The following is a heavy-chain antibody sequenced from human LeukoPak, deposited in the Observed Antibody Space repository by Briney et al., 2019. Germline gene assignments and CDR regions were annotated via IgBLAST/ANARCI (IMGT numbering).Heavy chain of an antibody. V-gene: IGHV3-48*03. CDR3: AKDGTGDLFDY. CDR1: GFTFSSYE. Sequence: PGGSLRLSCAASGFTFSSYEMNWVRQAPGKGLGWVSYISSSGSTIYYADSVKGRFTISRDNSKNSLYLQMNSLRTEDTALYYCAKDGTGDLFDYWGQGTLVTVSS. J-gene: IGHJ4*02. CDR2: ISSSGSTI. D-gene: IGHD1-1*01.